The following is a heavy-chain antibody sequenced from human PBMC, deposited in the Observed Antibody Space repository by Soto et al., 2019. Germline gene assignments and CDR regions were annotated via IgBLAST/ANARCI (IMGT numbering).Heavy chain of an antibody. D-gene: IGHD2-2*01. CDR3: ARDHCSSTSCYSQDVFDI. J-gene: IGHJ3*02. V-gene: IGHV3-11*01. Sequence: QVQLVESGGGLVKPGGSLRLSCAASGFTFSDYYMSWIRQAPGKGLEWVSYISSSGSTIYYADSVKGRFTISRDNAKNSLYLQMNSLRAEDTAVYYCARDHCSSTSCYSQDVFDIWGQGTMVNVSS. CDR2: ISSSGSTI. CDR1: GFTFSDYY.